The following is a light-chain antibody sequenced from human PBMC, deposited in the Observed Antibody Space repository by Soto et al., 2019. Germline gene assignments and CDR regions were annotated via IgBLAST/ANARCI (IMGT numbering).Light chain of an antibody. CDR2: DVS. V-gene: IGLV2-14*03. J-gene: IGLJ1*01. Sequence: QSALTQPASVSGSPGQSIAISCTGTSSDVGGYNVVSWYQQHPGNAPKLIIYDVSERPSGVSDRFSGSKSGNTASLTISGLQSEDEADYYCRSYTSSSTLYLFGTGTKLTVL. CDR3: RSYTSSSTLYL. CDR1: SSDVGGYNV.